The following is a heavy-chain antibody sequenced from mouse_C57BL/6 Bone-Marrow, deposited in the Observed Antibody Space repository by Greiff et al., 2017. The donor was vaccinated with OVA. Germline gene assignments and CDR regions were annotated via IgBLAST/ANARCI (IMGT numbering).Heavy chain of an antibody. V-gene: IGHV1-69*01. J-gene: IGHJ4*01. CDR3: ARKGYGSSYDYYAMDY. CDR2: IDPSDSYT. CDR1: GYTFTSYW. D-gene: IGHD1-1*01. Sequence: VQLQQPGAELVMPGASVKLSCKASGYTFTSYWMHWVKQRPGQGLEWIGEIDPSDSYTNYNQKFKGKSTLTVDKSSSTAYMQLSSLTSEYSAVYYCARKGYGSSYDYYAMDYWGQGTSVTVSS.